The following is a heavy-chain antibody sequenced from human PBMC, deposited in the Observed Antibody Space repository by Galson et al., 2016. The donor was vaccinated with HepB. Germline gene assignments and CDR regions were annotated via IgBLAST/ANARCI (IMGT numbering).Heavy chain of an antibody. CDR1: GFTFNTHA. CDR2: VTGSGGKK. J-gene: IGHJ4*02. V-gene: IGHV3-23*01. CDR3: AKLKTAMIDYYFDY. Sequence: SLRLSCAASGFTFNTHAMSWVRQAPGKSLEWVAGVTGSGGKKYYSESLKGRVTVSRDNSKNTLYLQISSLRAADTAVYYCAKLKTAMIDYYFDYWGQGTRVTVSS. D-gene: IGHD5-18*01.